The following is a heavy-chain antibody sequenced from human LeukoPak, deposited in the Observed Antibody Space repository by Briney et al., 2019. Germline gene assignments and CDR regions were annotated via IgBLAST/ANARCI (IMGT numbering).Heavy chain of an antibody. Sequence: GGSLRLSCAASGLTTADYGMSWVRQAPGKGLEWVSGIDWSGEATQYADSVEGRFTISRDNAANALYPQMNSLTAEDTALYYCARDLSATWYSLGYWGRGTLVTVSS. CDR3: ARDLSATWYSLGY. V-gene: IGHV3-20*04. D-gene: IGHD2-21*02. J-gene: IGHJ4*02. CDR2: IDWSGEAT. CDR1: GLTTADYG.